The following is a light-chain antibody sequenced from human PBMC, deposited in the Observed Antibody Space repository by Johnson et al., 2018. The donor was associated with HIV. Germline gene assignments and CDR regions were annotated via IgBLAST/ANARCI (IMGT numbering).Light chain of an antibody. CDR1: SSNIGNNY. CDR2: DNN. CDR3: GTWDSSLSAYV. Sequence: QSVLTQPPSVSAAPGQKVTIPCSGSSSNIGNNYVSWYQQLPGTAPKLLIYDNNKRPSGIPDRFSGSKSGTSSTLCLTGLQTGEEADYYCGTWDSSLSAYVFGTGTKVTFL. V-gene: IGLV1-51*01. J-gene: IGLJ1*01.